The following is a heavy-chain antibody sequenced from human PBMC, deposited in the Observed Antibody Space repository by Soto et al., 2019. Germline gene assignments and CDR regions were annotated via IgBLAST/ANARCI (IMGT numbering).Heavy chain of an antibody. CDR3: ARGPDLKLLWLTYFDY. CDR1: GGTFSSYA. D-gene: IGHD2-2*01. CDR2: IIPIFGTA. V-gene: IGHV1-69*13. J-gene: IGHJ4*02. Sequence: SVKVACKASGGTFSSYAISWVRQAPGQGLEWMGGIIPIFGTANYAQKFQGRVTITADESTSTAYMELSSLRSEDTAVYYCARGPDLKLLWLTYFDYWGQGTLVTVSS.